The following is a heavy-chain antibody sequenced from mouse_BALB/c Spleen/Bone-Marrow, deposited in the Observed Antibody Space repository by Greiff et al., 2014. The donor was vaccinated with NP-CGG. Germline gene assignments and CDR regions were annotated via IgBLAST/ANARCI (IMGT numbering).Heavy chain of an antibody. CDR3: AGDVGNYYAMDY. V-gene: IGHV1-26*01. CDR1: GFSFTGYT. Sequence: VQLQQPGPELVKPGASMKISCKASGFSFTGYTMNWVKQSHGKNLEWIGLINPYTGEASYNQKFKGKATLTVDKSSSTAYMELLSLASEDSAVYYCAGDVGNYYAMDYWGQGTSVTVSS. J-gene: IGHJ4*01. CDR2: INPYTGEA. D-gene: IGHD2-1*01.